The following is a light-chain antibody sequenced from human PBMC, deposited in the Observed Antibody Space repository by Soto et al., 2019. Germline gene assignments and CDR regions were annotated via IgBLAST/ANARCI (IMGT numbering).Light chain of an antibody. CDR1: SSDVGGYNY. CDR2: DVS. J-gene: IGLJ1*01. V-gene: IGLV2-14*03. CDR3: YSYTSSNTYV. Sequence: QSALTQPASVSGSPGQSITISCTGTSSDVGGYNYVSWYQHHPGKVPQLLIYDVSNRPSGVSNRLSGSKSGNTASLTISGLQAEDEADYYCYSYTSSNTYVFGTGTKLTVL.